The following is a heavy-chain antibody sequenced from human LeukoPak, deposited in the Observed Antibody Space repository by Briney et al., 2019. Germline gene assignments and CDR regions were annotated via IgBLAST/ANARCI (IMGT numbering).Heavy chain of an antibody. CDR3: ARGSGARYCSSTSCRRAMSAFDI. Sequence: ASVTVSFKASGYTFTGYYMHWVRQAPGQGLEWMGWINPNSGGTNYAQKFQGRVTMTRDTSIRTAYMELSRLGSDDTAVYYCARGSGARYCSSTSCRRAMSAFDIWGQGTMVTVSS. J-gene: IGHJ3*02. CDR1: GYTFTGYY. V-gene: IGHV1-2*02. D-gene: IGHD2-2*01. CDR2: INPNSGGT.